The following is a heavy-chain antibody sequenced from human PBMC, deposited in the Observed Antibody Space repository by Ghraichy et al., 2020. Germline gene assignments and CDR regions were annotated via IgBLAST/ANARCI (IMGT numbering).Heavy chain of an antibody. CDR1: GYTFTGYY. Sequence: ASVKVSCKASGYTFTGYYMHWVRQAPGQGLEWMGWINPNSGGTNYAQKFQGRVTMTRDTSISTAYMELSRLRSDDTAVYYCARERFGGDYGDYPSGADYWGQGTLVTVSS. V-gene: IGHV1-2*02. CDR3: ARERFGGDYGDYPSGADY. D-gene: IGHD4-17*01. CDR2: INPNSGGT. J-gene: IGHJ4*02.